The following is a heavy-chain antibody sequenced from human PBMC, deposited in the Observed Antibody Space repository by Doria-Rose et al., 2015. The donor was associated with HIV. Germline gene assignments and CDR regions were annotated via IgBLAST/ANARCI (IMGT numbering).Heavy chain of an antibody. V-gene: IGHV2-26*01. CDR3: ARIKSSRWYHKYYFDF. J-gene: IGHJ4*02. D-gene: IGHD6-13*01. CDR2: NFSDDER. CDR1: GVSLSSPGMG. Sequence: ESGPVLVKPTETLTLTCTVSGVSLSSPGMGVSWIRQPPGKALEWLATNFSDDERSYQTSLKSRLTISRGTSKSQVVLTMTDMDPVDTATYYCARIKSSRWYHKYYFDFWGQGTLVIVSA.